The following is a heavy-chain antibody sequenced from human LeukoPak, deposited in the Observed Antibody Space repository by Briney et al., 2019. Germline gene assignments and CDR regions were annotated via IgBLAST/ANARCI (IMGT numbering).Heavy chain of an antibody. V-gene: IGHV4-59*08. CDR1: GGSISSYY. CDR2: IYYSGST. CDR3: ARLDKGINAAHFDY. J-gene: IGHJ4*02. D-gene: IGHD3-22*01. Sequence: SETLSLTCTVSGGSISSYYWSWIRQPPGKGLEWIGYIYYSGSTNYNPSLKSRVTISVDTSKNQFSLKLSSVTAADTAVYYCARLDKGINAAHFDYWGQGTLVTVSS.